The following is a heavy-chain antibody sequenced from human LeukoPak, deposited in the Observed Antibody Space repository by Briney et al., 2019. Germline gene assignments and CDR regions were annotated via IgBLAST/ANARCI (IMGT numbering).Heavy chain of an antibody. CDR2: ISYDGSNK. D-gene: IGHD4-17*01. V-gene: IGHV3-30*04. CDR3: ARPTTVTTVFDP. Sequence: GGSLILSCAASGFTFSSYAMHWVRQAPGKGLEWVAVISYDGSNKYYADSVKGRFTISRDNSKNTLYLQMNSLRAEDTAVYYCARPTTVTTVFDPWGQGALVTVSS. J-gene: IGHJ5*02. CDR1: GFTFSSYA.